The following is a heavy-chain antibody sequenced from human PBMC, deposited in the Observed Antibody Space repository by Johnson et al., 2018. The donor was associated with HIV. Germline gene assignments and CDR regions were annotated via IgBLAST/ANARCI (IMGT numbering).Heavy chain of an antibody. J-gene: IGHJ3*02. CDR2: ISYAGSNK. Sequence: QVQLVESGGGVVHPGRSLRLSCAASGFTFSSYAMHWVRQAPGKGLEWVAVISYAGSNKYYAASVKGRFTISRENAKNTLYLQMNSLRAEDTAVYYCARDITAARPSAFDIWGQGTMVTVSS. V-gene: IGHV3-30*04. CDR1: GFTFSSYA. D-gene: IGHD6-6*01. CDR3: ARDITAARPSAFDI.